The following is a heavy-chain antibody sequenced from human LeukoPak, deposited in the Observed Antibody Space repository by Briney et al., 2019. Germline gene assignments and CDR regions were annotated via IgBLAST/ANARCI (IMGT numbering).Heavy chain of an antibody. CDR3: ARRSAAAGVD. Sequence: LEWIGEINHSGSTNYNPSLKSRVTISVDTSKNQFSLKLSSVTAADTAVYYCARRSAAAGVDWGQGTLVTVSS. D-gene: IGHD6-13*01. J-gene: IGHJ4*02. CDR2: INHSGST. V-gene: IGHV4-34*01.